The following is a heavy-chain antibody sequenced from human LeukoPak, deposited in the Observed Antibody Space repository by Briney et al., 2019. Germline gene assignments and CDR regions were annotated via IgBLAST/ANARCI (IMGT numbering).Heavy chain of an antibody. J-gene: IGHJ4*02. CDR3: AKDIFGGSADYHFDY. V-gene: IGHV3-30*18. CDR1: GFTFSSYG. Sequence: PGRSLRLSCAASGFTFSSYGMHWVRQAPGKGLEWVAVISYDGNNKYYADSVKGRFTISRDNSKNTLYLQMNSLRDEDTAVYYCAKDIFGGSADYHFDYWGQGTLVTVSS. CDR2: ISYDGNNK. D-gene: IGHD3-3*01.